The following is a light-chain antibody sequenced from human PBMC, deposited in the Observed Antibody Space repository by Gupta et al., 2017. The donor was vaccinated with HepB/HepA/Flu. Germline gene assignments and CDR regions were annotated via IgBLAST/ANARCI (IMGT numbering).Light chain of an antibody. V-gene: IGKV1-17*01. Sequence: DIQMTPSPSSLSASVGDRVTITCRASQDISNDLDWYQQIPGKAPKRLIYAASNLVTGVPSRFIGSGSGAEFTLTISSLQPEDFAIYYCLQHNAYPWTFGQGTKVEIK. CDR2: AAS. J-gene: IGKJ1*01. CDR3: LQHNAYPWT. CDR1: QDISND.